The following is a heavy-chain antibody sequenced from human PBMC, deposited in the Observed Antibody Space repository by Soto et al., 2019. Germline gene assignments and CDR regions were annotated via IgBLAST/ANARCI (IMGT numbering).Heavy chain of an antibody. V-gene: IGHV3-30*03. CDR2: ISYDGSNK. CDR1: GFTFSSYG. CDR3: STDSYITPIIVRFDY. D-gene: IGHD3-22*01. Sequence: GGSLRLSCAASGFTFSSYGMHWVRQAPGKGLEWVAVISYDGSNKYYADSVKGRFTISRDNSKNMVYLEMNALNTEDTGVYYCSTDSYITPIIVRFDYWGHGTLVTVSS. J-gene: IGHJ4*01.